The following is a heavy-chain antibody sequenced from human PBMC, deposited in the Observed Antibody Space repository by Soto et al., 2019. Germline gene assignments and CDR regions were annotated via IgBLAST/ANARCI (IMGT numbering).Heavy chain of an antibody. J-gene: IGHJ4*02. V-gene: IGHV4-28*01. CDR1: GYSISSSNW. CDR2: IYYSGST. Sequence: QVQLQESGPGLVKPSDTLSLTCAVSGYSISSSNWWGWIRQPPGKGLEWIGYIYYSGSTYYNPSLKSRVTMSVDTSKNQFSLKLSSVTAVDTAVYYCARSFSITGTPNRRDYFDYWGQGTLVTVSS. D-gene: IGHD1-7*01. CDR3: ARSFSITGTPNRRDYFDY.